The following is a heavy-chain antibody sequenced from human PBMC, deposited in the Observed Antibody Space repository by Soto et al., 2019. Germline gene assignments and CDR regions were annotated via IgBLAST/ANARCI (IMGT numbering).Heavy chain of an antibody. J-gene: IGHJ6*03. CDR1: GFSLSNARMG. CDR3: ARIRGYSYRYYYYMDV. Sequence: SGPTLVKPTETLTLTCTVSGFSLSNARMGVSWIRQPPGKALEWLAHIFSNDEKSYSTSLKSRLTISKDTSKSQVVLTMTNMDPVDTATYYCARIRGYSYRYYYYMDVWGKGTTVTVSS. CDR2: IFSNDEK. D-gene: IGHD5-18*01. V-gene: IGHV2-26*01.